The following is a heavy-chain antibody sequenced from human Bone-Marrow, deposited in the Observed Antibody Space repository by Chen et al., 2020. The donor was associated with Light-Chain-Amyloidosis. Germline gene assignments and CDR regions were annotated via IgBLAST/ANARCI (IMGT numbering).Heavy chain of an antibody. Sequence: QVQLVESGGGLVTPGGSLRLSCAASGFTFSDYYMSWIRQAPGKGLEWVSYISSSGSTIYYADSVKGRFTISRDNAKNSLYLQMNSLRAEDTAVYYCARERVLVPYYYYGMDVWGQGTTVTVSS. D-gene: IGHD6-6*01. J-gene: IGHJ6*02. CDR2: ISSSGSTI. CDR3: ARERVLVPYYYYGMDV. V-gene: IGHV3-11*01. CDR1: GFTFSDYY.